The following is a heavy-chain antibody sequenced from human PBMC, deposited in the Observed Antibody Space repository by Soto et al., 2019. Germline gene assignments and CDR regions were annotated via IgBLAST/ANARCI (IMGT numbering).Heavy chain of an antibody. D-gene: IGHD2-2*01. CDR3: AKDRIYHCSSTSCQADYGMDV. CDR1: GFTFSSYA. CDR2: ISGSGGST. Sequence: GGSLRLSCAASGFTFSSYAMSWVRQAPGKGLEWVSAISGSGGSTYYADSVKGRFTISRDNSKNTLDLQMNSLRAEDTAVYYCAKDRIYHCSSTSCQADYGMDVWGQGTTVTVSS. J-gene: IGHJ6*02. V-gene: IGHV3-23*01.